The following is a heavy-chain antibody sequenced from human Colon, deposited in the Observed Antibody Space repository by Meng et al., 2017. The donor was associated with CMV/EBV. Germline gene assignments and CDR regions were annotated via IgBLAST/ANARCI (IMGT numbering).Heavy chain of an antibody. CDR2: MDPTTGRT. CDR3: ASHSSYVWGSHH. J-gene: IGHJ1*01. D-gene: IGHD3-16*01. CDR1: GYSFTGYY. V-gene: IGHV1-2*02. Sequence: VQLVPSGAAVRLPGASVKVSCKASGYSFTGYYIHWVRQAPGQGLEWMGWMDPTTGRTDYAQKFQGTVTMTRDTSISTAYLELSRLTSDDTAVYYCASHSSYVWGSHHWGQGTLVTVSS.